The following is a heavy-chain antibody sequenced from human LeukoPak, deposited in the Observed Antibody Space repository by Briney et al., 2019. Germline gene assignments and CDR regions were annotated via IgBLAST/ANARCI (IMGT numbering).Heavy chain of an antibody. CDR1: GGLISSSSYY. CDR3: ARTAGVAVAGSRQYFDY. Sequence: TSETLSLTCTVSGGLISSSSYYWGWIHQPPGKGLEWFGSFYYSGSTYYTPSLKSRLTISVDTSKNQFSLKLSSVTAADTAVYYCARTAGVAVAGSRQYFDYWGQGTLVTVSS. J-gene: IGHJ4*02. CDR2: FYYSGST. D-gene: IGHD6-19*01. V-gene: IGHV4-39*01.